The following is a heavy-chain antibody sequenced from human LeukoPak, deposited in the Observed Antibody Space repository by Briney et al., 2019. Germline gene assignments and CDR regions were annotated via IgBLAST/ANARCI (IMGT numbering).Heavy chain of an antibody. V-gene: IGHV4-38-2*02. CDR2: IYHSGST. J-gene: IGHJ4*02. CDR3: ARGMLGYCSSTSCYNDY. CDR1: GYSISSGYY. Sequence: SETLSLTCIVSGYSISSGYYWGWIRQPPGKGLEWIGSIYHSGSTYYNPSLKSRVTISVDTSKNQFSLKLGSVTAADTAVYYCARGMLGYCSSTSCYNDYWGQGTLVTVSS. D-gene: IGHD2-2*02.